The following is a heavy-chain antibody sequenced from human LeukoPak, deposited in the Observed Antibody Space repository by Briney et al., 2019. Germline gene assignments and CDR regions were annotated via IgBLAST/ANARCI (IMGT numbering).Heavy chain of an antibody. CDR3: ARGPSGGYSYGYGY. J-gene: IGHJ4*02. CDR2: ISSSSSTI. CDR1: GFTFSSYS. V-gene: IGHV3-48*01. Sequence: GGSLRLSCAASGFTFSSYSVNWVRQAPGKGLEWVSYISSSSSTIYYADSVKGRFTISRDNAKNSLYLQMNSLRAEDTAVYYCARGPSGGYSYGYGYWGQGTLVTVSS. D-gene: IGHD5-18*01.